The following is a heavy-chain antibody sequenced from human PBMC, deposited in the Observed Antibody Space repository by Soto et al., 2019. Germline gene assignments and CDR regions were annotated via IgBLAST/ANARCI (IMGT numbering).Heavy chain of an antibody. J-gene: IGHJ6*02. CDR3: AKVRGVIITVIYYYGMDV. CDR2: ISGSGGST. V-gene: IGHV3-23*01. D-gene: IGHD3-10*01. Sequence: GGPLRLSCAASGFTFSSYAMSWVRQAPGKGLEWVSAISGSGGSTYYADSVKGRFTISRDNSKNTLYLQMNSLRAEDTAVYYCAKVRGVIITVIYYYGMDVWGQGTTVTVSS. CDR1: GFTFSSYA.